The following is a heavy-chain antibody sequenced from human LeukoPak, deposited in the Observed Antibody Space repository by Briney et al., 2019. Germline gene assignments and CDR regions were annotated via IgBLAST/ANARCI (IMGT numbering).Heavy chain of an antibody. Sequence: GGSLRLSCAVSGITLSNYGMSWVRQAPGKGREWVAGISDSGGRTNYADSVKGRFTISRDSPKNTLHLQMNSLRAEDTAVYFCAKRGVVIRVILVGFHKEAYYFDSWGQGALVTVSS. CDR2: ISDSGGRT. CDR3: AKRGVVIRVILVGFHKEAYYFDS. CDR1: GITLSNYG. V-gene: IGHV3-23*01. J-gene: IGHJ4*02. D-gene: IGHD3-22*01.